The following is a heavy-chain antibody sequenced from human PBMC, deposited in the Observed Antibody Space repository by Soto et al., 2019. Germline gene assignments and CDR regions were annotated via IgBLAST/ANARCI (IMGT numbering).Heavy chain of an antibody. D-gene: IGHD1-26*01. CDR2: INSDGSST. V-gene: IGHV3-74*01. J-gene: IGHJ4*02. CDR3: VRWVQAKGATEPDY. CDR1: GFTFSSYW. Sequence: EVQLVESGGGLVQPGGSLRLSCAASGFTFSSYWMPWVRQAPGKGLVWVSRINSDGSSTSYADSVKGRFTISRDNAKNTLYLQMNSLRAEDTAVYYCVRWVQAKGATEPDYWGQRTLVTVSS.